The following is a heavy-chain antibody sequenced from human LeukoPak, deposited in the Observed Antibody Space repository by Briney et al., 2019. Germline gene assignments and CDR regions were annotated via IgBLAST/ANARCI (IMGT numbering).Heavy chain of an antibody. D-gene: IGHD3-22*01. CDR2: IRSKAYGGTT. J-gene: IGHJ4*02. Sequence: AGGSLRLSCAASGFTFSSYSMNWVRQAPGKGLEWVGFIRSKAYGGTTEYAASVKGRFTISRDDSKSIAYLQVNSLKTEDTAVYYCTRDRVYSHTSGSSLSDYYFDYWGQGTLVTVSS. CDR3: TRDRVYSHTSGSSLSDYYFDY. CDR1: GFTFSSYS. V-gene: IGHV3-49*04.